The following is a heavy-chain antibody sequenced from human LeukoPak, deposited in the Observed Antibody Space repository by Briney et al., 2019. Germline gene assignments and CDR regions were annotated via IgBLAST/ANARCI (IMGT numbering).Heavy chain of an antibody. CDR1: GGSINSGYH. J-gene: IGHJ4*02. CDR3: VTTITTLDVLAFHY. D-gene: IGHD4-11*01. CDR2: FYNSGTT. V-gene: IGHV4-31*03. Sequence: SQTLSLTCTVSGGSINSGYHWSWIRQHQGKGLEWIGYFYNSGTTYYNPALKSRVIISVDTSKNQFSLKLNSATAADTAVYYCVTTITTLDVLAFHYWGQGALVTVSS.